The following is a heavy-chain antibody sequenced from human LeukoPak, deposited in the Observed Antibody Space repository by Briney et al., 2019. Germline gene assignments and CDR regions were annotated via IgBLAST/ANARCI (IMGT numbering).Heavy chain of an antibody. D-gene: IGHD6-19*01. Sequence: GGSLRLSCAASGFTFSSYAMHWVRQAPGKGLEWVAVISYDGSNKYYADSVKGRFTISRDNSKNTLYLQMNSLRAEDAAVYYCARGPGYSSGWYPRDYWGQGTLVTVSS. CDR1: GFTFSSYA. V-gene: IGHV3-30-3*01. CDR2: ISYDGSNK. CDR3: ARGPGYSSGWYPRDY. J-gene: IGHJ4*02.